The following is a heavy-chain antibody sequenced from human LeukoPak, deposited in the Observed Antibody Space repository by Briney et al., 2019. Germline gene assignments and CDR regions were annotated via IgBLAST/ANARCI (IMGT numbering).Heavy chain of an antibody. CDR1: GGSIPGSRYY. J-gene: IGHJ5*02. D-gene: IGHD6-19*01. CDR3: AKRDFVAVAA. CDR2: LHYSGST. V-gene: IGHV4-39*01. Sequence: SETLSLTCTVSGGSIPGSRYYWGWIRQPPGKGLEWIGSLHYSGSTYYNPSLKSRVTISVDTSENQFSLKLSSVTAADTAVYYCAKRDFVAVAAWGQGTLVTVSS.